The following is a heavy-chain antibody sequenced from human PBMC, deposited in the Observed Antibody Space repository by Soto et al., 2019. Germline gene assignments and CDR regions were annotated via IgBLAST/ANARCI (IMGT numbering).Heavy chain of an antibody. Sequence: PSETLSLTCAVYGGSFSGYYWSWIRQPPGKGLEWIGYIYYSGSTNYNPSLKSRVTISVDTSKNQFSLKLSSVTAADTAVYYCQRAWGYYGSGSSHFDPWVQGTLVTVSS. CDR2: IYYSGST. CDR3: QRAWGYYGSGSSHFDP. D-gene: IGHD3-10*01. CDR1: GGSFSGYY. J-gene: IGHJ5*02. V-gene: IGHV4-59*08.